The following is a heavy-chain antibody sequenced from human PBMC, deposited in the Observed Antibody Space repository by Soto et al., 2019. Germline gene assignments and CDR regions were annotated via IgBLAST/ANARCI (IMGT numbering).Heavy chain of an antibody. CDR3: ARTFSYSTSSFDY. J-gene: IGHJ4*02. Sequence: QLQLQESGPGLLKPSQTLSLTCTVSGGSISSGVYYWSWIRQPPGKGLEWIGYIYYTGSTYYSPSLKSRVTISIDTSENQFSLKLSSVTAADTAVYYCARTFSYSTSSFDYWGQGTLVTVSS. CDR1: GGSISSGVYY. V-gene: IGHV4-30-4*01. CDR2: IYYTGST. D-gene: IGHD6-6*01.